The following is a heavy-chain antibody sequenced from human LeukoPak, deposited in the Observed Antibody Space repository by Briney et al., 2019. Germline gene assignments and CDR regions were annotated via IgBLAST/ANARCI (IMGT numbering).Heavy chain of an antibody. Sequence: GGSLRLSCAASGFTFSSYGMHWVRQAPGTGLEWVAVISYDGSNKYYADSVKGRFTISRDNSKNTLYLQMNSLRAEDTAVYYCAHVLLWFGDPSRAFDIWGQGTMVTVSS. CDR1: GFTFSSYG. CDR2: ISYDGSNK. CDR3: AHVLLWFGDPSRAFDI. J-gene: IGHJ3*02. V-gene: IGHV3-30*03. D-gene: IGHD3-10*01.